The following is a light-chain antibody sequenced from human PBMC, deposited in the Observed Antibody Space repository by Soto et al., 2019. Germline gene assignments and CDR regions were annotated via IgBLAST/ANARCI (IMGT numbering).Light chain of an antibody. CDR3: CSYAGSSTSFSV. J-gene: IGLJ1*01. Sequence: QSALTQPASVSGSPGQSIASSCTGTSSDVGSYNLVSWYQQHPGKAPKLMIYEGSKRPSGASTRFSGSKSGNTASLTISGLQAENEADYYCCSYAGSSTSFSVFGTGTKVTVL. V-gene: IGLV2-23*01. CDR2: EGS. CDR1: SSDVGSYNL.